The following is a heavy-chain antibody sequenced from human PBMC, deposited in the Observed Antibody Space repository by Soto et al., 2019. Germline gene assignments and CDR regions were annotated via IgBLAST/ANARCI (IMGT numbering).Heavy chain of an antibody. CDR2: IYYSGST. D-gene: IGHD5-12*01. J-gene: IGHJ4*02. CDR1: GGSISSGGYY. CDR3: ARVESGYDSSPFDY. Sequence: SETLSLTCTVSGGSISSGGYYWSWIRQHPGKGLEWIGYIYYSGSTYYNPSLKSRVTISVDTSKNQFSLKLSSVTAADTAVYYCARVESGYDSSPFDYWGQGTLVTVSS. V-gene: IGHV4-31*03.